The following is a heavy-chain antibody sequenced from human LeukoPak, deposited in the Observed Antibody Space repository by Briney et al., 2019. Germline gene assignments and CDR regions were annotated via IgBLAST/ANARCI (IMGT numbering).Heavy chain of an antibody. CDR1: GFTFSSYS. CDR3: VRESSSGYSGYDPVAFDY. CDR2: ISSSSSYI. J-gene: IGHJ4*02. Sequence: GGSLRLSCSASGFTFSSYSMNWVRQAPGKGLEWVSSISSSSSYIYYADSVKGRFTISRDNAKNSLYLQMNSLRAEDTAVYYCVRESSSGYSGYDPVAFDYWGQGTLVTVSS. V-gene: IGHV3-21*01. D-gene: IGHD5-12*01.